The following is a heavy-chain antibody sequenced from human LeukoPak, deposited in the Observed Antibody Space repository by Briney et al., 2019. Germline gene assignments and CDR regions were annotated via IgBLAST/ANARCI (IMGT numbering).Heavy chain of an antibody. CDR2: INPSSGGT. Sequence: GASVKVSCKASGYTFTDYYMHWVRQAPGQGLEWMGWINPSSGGTNYAQKFQGRVTVTRDTSISTAYMELRSLRSDDTAVYYCARDVTSHYCGSGSNWFDPWGQGTLVTVSS. D-gene: IGHD3-10*01. CDR1: GYTFTDYY. V-gene: IGHV1-2*02. J-gene: IGHJ5*02. CDR3: ARDVTSHYCGSGSNWFDP.